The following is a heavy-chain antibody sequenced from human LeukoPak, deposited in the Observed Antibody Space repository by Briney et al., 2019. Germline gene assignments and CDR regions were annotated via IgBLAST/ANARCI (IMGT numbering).Heavy chain of an antibody. CDR3: AKDWYSSSWTGWFDP. D-gene: IGHD6-13*01. Sequence: PGGSLRLSCAASGFTFSSYGMHWVRQAPGKGLEWVAFIRYDGSNKYYADSVKGRFTISRGNSKNTLYLQMNSLRAEDTAVYYCAKDWYSSSWTGWFDPWGQGTLITVSS. CDR1: GFTFSSYG. V-gene: IGHV3-30*02. CDR2: IRYDGSNK. J-gene: IGHJ5*02.